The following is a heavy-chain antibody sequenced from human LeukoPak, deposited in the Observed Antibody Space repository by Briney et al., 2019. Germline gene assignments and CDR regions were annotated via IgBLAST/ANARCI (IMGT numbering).Heavy chain of an antibody. V-gene: IGHV3-64*01. Sequence: PGGSLRLSCAASGFTFSSYAMHWVRQAPGKGLEYVSAISSNGGSTYYANSVKCRFTISRDNSKNTLYLQMGSLRADDMAAYYCARAPRGAVAGYYFDYWGQGTLVTVSS. CDR2: ISSNGGST. D-gene: IGHD6-19*01. CDR1: GFTFSSYA. J-gene: IGHJ4*02. CDR3: ARAPRGAVAGYYFDY.